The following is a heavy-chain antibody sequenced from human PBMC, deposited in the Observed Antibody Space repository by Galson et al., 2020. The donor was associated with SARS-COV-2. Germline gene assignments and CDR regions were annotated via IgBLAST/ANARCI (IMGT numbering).Heavy chain of an antibody. CDR2: ISHSGGP. D-gene: IGHD4-17*01. J-gene: IGHJ3*02. V-gene: IGHV4-30-2*01. CDR3: ARLHYGEYAPEAFDI. CDR1: GTSISGGSYS. Sequence: SETLSLTCAVSGTSISGGSYSWNWIRQPPGKGLEWIGYISHSGGPYYNPSLKSRVTISGDRSKNQFSLRLSSVTAADAAGYFCARLHYGEYAPEAFDIWGPGTRVTVAS.